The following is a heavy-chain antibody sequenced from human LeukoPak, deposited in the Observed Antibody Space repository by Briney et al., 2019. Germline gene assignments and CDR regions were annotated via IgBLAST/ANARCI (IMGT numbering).Heavy chain of an antibody. V-gene: IGHV3-73*01. CDR3: TRPAEGWAAALGYYYYMDV. J-gene: IGHJ6*03. CDR1: GFTFSGSA. D-gene: IGHD6-13*01. CDR2: IRSKANSYAT. Sequence: GGSLRLSCAASGFTFSGSAMHWVRQASGKGLEWVGRIRSKANSYATAYAASVKGRFTISRDDSKNTAYLQMNSLKTEDTAVYYCTRPAEGWAAALGYYYYMDVWGKGTTVTVSS.